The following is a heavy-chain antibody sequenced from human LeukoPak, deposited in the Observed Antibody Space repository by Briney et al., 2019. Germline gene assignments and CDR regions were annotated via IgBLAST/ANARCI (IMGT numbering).Heavy chain of an antibody. J-gene: IGHJ4*02. CDR3: ARDFEYYYDSSGYYLG. Sequence: PSETLSLTCAVYGGSFSGYYWSWIRQPPGKGLEWIGEINHSGSTNYNPSLKSRVTISVDTSKNQFSLKLSSVTAADTAVYYCARDFEYYYDSSGYYLGWGQGTLVTVSS. V-gene: IGHV4-34*01. D-gene: IGHD3-22*01. CDR2: INHSGST. CDR1: GGSFSGYY.